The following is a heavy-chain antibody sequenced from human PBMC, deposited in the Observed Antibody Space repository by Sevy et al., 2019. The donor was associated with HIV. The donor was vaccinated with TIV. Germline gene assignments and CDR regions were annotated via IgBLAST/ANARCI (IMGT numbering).Heavy chain of an antibody. CDR2: ISDSSTTI. V-gene: IGHV3-48*01. Sequence: GGSLRLSCAASGFTFSSYSMNWVRQAPGKGLERVSYISDSSTTIYYADSVKGRFTISRDNAKNSLYLQMNSLRAEDTAVYYCARGLAALPGYYYGMDVWGQGTTVTVSS. J-gene: IGHJ6*02. CDR1: GFTFSSYS. CDR3: ARGLAALPGYYYGMDV. D-gene: IGHD6-6*01.